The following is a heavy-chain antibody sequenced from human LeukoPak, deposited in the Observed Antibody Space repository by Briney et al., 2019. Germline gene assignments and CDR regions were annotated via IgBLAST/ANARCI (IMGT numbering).Heavy chain of an antibody. V-gene: IGHV4-30-2*01. Sequence: PSETLSLTCTVPGGSMSRYYWSWIRQPPGKGLEWIGYIYHSGSTYYNPSLKSRVTISVDRSKNQFSLKLSSVTAADTAVYYCARDIGIADAFDIWGQGTMVTVSS. CDR3: ARDIGIADAFDI. CDR2: IYHSGST. CDR1: GGSMSRYY. D-gene: IGHD6-13*01. J-gene: IGHJ3*02.